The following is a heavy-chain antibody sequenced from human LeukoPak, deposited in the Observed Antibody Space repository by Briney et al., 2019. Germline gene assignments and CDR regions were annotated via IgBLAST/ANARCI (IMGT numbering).Heavy chain of an antibody. Sequence: SETLSLTCTVSGDSISNSSYYWSWIRQPAGKGLEWIGRIYTSGSTNYNPSLKSRVTISVDTSKNQFSLKLSSVTAADTDVYFCARAGGSYDSSGYYFKWGQGTLVTVSS. CDR3: ARAGGSYDSSGYYFK. V-gene: IGHV4-61*02. CDR2: IYTSGST. J-gene: IGHJ4*02. CDR1: GDSISNSSYY. D-gene: IGHD3-22*01.